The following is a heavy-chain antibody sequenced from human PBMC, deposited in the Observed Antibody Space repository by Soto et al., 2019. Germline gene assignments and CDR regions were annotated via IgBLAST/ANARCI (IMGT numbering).Heavy chain of an antibody. V-gene: IGHV1-58*01. CDR3: ARDRHGAARPYDY. CDR1: GFTFTSSA. D-gene: IGHD6-6*01. Sequence: SVKVSCKASGFTFTSSAVQWVRQARGQRLEWIGWIVVGSGNTNYAQKFQERVTMTRDMSTSTAYMELRSLRSDDTAVYYCARDRHGAARPYDYWGQGTLVTVSS. CDR2: IVVGSGNT. J-gene: IGHJ4*02.